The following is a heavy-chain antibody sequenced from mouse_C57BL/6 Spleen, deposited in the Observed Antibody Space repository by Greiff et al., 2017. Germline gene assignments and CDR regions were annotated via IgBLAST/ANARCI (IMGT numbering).Heavy chain of an antibody. CDR1: GFTFSDYG. CDR3: ARDYYGSCYCFDY. J-gene: IGHJ2*01. Sequence: EVKLVESGGGLVKPGGSLKLSCAASGFTFSDYGMHWVRQAPEQGLEWVAYISSGSSTIYYADTVKGRFTISRDNAKYTLFLQMTSLRSDETAMYYCARDYYGSCYCFDYWGQGTTLTVSS. CDR2: ISSGSSTI. V-gene: IGHV5-17*01. D-gene: IGHD1-1*01.